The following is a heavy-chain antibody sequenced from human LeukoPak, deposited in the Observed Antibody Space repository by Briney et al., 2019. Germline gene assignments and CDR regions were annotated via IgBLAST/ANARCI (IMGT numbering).Heavy chain of an antibody. CDR2: IRSKAYGGTT. V-gene: IGHV3-49*04. CDR1: GFTFGDYA. Sequence: PGGSLRLSCTASGFTFGDYAMSWVRQAPGKGLEWVGFIRSKAYGGTTEYAASVKGRFTISRDDSKSIAYLQMSSLKTEDTAVYYCTRSVRGTFDYWGQGTLVTVSS. CDR3: TRSVRGTFDY. J-gene: IGHJ4*02. D-gene: IGHD1-7*01.